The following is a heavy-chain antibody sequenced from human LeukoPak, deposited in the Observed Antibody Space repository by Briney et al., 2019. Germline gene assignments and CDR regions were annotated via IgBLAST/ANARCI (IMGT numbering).Heavy chain of an antibody. V-gene: IGHV1-24*01. CDR3: AATMVRGVIATLNWLDP. J-gene: IGHJ5*02. CDR2: FDPEDGET. Sequence: GASVKVSCKVSGYTLTELSMHWVRQAPGKGLEWMGGFDPEDGETIYAQKFQGRVTMTEDTSTDTAYMELSSLRSEDTAVYYCAATMVRGVIATLNWLDPWGQGTLVTVSS. CDR1: GYTLTELS. D-gene: IGHD3-10*01.